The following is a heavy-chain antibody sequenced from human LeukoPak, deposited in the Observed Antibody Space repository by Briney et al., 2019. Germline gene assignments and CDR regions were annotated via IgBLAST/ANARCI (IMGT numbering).Heavy chain of an antibody. Sequence: GGSLRLSCAASGFTFSSYSTSWVRQAPGKGLEWVSSISSSSSYIYYADSVKGRFTISRDNSKNTLYLQMNSLRAEDTAVYYCVRDDDRPDNGLDYWGQGTLVTVSS. CDR3: VRDDDRPDNGLDY. D-gene: IGHD3-22*01. CDR1: GFTFSSYS. V-gene: IGHV3-21*01. J-gene: IGHJ4*02. CDR2: ISSSSSYI.